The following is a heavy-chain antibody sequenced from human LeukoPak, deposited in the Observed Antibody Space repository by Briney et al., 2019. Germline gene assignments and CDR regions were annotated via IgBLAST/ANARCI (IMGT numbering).Heavy chain of an antibody. CDR3: AKGMVAANGAFDI. CDR2: ISGSGGST. CDR1: GFTFSSHA. D-gene: IGHD2-15*01. Sequence: GGSLRLSCAASGFTFSSHAMSWVRQAPGKGLEWVSAISGSGGSTYYADSVKGRFTISRDNSKNTLYLQMNSLRAEDTAVYYCAKGMVAANGAFDIWGQGTMVTVSS. V-gene: IGHV3-23*01. J-gene: IGHJ3*02.